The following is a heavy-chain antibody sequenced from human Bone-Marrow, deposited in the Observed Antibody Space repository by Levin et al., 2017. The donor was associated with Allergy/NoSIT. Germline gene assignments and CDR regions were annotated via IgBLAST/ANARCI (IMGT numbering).Heavy chain of an antibody. Sequence: SGGSLRLSCAASGFTFSSYAMSWVRQAPGKGLEWVSAISGSGGSTYYADSVKGRFTISRDNSKNTLYLQMNSLRAEDTAVYYCAKRSSTSCFRGWFDPWGQGTLVTVSS. CDR3: AKRSSTSCFRGWFDP. V-gene: IGHV3-23*01. D-gene: IGHD2-2*01. CDR1: GFTFSSYA. CDR2: ISGSGGST. J-gene: IGHJ5*02.